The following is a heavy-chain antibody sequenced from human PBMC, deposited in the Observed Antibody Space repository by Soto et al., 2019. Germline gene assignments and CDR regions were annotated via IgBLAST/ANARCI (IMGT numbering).Heavy chain of an antibody. Sequence: SLRLSCVASGFTFSSYWMSCVRQAPGKGLEWVANIKQDGSKKYYVDSVKGRFTISRDNAKNSLYLEMNSLRAEDTAVYYCARATCSSSTCYAVYFDSWGQGTLVTVSS. CDR3: ARATCSSSTCYAVYFDS. D-gene: IGHD2-2*01. CDR1: GFTFSSYW. J-gene: IGHJ4*02. V-gene: IGHV3-7*01. CDR2: IKQDGSKK.